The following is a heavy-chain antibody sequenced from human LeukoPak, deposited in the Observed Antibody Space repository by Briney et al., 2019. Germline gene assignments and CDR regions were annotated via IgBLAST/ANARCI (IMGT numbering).Heavy chain of an antibody. V-gene: IGHV4-38-2*02. CDR3: ARVQTTVLAPAV. CDR1: GYSITSGYY. J-gene: IGHJ4*02. D-gene: IGHD4-17*01. Sequence: SETLSLTCTVSGYSITSGYYWGCIRHPPGKGLEWIGSIYHSGNTYYNPSLKSRVTISIDASKNQFSLHLRSLTAEDTALYYCARVQTTVLAPAVWGLGTQVTVSS. CDR2: IYHSGNT.